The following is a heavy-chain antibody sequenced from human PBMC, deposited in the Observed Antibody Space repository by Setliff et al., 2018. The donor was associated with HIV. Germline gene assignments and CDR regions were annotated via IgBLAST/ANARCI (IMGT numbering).Heavy chain of an antibody. D-gene: IGHD6-25*01. CDR1: GYTFTGNY. Sequence: ASVKVSCKASGYTFTGNYIHWVRQAPGQGLAWMGWINPNSGGTNYEQKFLGRVTMTRDTSTNTTFMELRRLNSDDTATYFCVTSPGSFTSVDETEAGDYWGQGTLVTV. V-gene: IGHV1-2*02. CDR3: VTSPGSFTSVDETEAGDY. J-gene: IGHJ4*02. CDR2: INPNSGGT.